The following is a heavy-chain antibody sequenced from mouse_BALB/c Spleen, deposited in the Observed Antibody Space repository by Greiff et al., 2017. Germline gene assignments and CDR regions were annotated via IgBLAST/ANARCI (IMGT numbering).Heavy chain of an antibody. V-gene: IGHV1-5*01. CDR3: TRWYDGEGLDY. D-gene: IGHD2-14*01. Sequence: EVKLVESGTVLARPGASVKMSCKASGYTFTSYWMHWVKQRPGQGLEWIGAIYPGNSDTSYNQKFKGKAKLTAVTSTSTAYMELSSLTNEDSAVYYCTRWYDGEGLDYWGQGTTLTVSS. J-gene: IGHJ2*01. CDR2: IYPGNSDT. CDR1: GYTFTSYW.